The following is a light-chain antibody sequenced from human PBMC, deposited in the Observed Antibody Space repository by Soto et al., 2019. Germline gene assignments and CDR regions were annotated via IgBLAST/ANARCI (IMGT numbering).Light chain of an antibody. J-gene: IGKJ3*01. V-gene: IGKV1-27*01. Sequence: DIEITQSPSSLSASVGDRVTITCRASEGISNHLAWYQQKPGKVPKLLIYAGSTLQSGVPSRFSGSGSGTHFTFTISSLQPEDVATYYCQHCDYLPIFGPGTTVDFK. CDR1: EGISNH. CDR2: AGS. CDR3: QHCDYLPI.